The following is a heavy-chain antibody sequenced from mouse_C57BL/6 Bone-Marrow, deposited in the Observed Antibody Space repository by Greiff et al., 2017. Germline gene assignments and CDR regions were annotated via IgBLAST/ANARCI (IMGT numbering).Heavy chain of an antibody. J-gene: IGHJ2*01. Sequence: VQLQQSGAELVRPGASVKLSCKASGYTFTDYYINWVKQRPGQGLEWIARIYPGSGNTYYNEKFKGKATLTAEKSSSTAYMQLSSLTSEDSAGYFCASAPYYDYDGGFNYWGQGTTLTVSS. V-gene: IGHV1-76*01. CDR3: ASAPYYDYDGGFNY. D-gene: IGHD2-4*01. CDR1: GYTFTDYY. CDR2: IYPGSGNT.